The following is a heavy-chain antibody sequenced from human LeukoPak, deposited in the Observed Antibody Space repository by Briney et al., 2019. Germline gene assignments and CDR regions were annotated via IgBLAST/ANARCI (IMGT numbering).Heavy chain of an antibody. V-gene: IGHV5-51*01. CDR3: ARKYYYDSSGYLFDY. J-gene: IGHJ4*02. Sequence: GESLKISCKGSGYSFTSYWIGWVRQMPGKGLEWMGIIYPGDSDTRYSPSFQGQVTISADKSIRTAYLQWSSLKASDTAMYYCARKYYYDSSGYLFDYWGQGTLVTVSS. CDR1: GYSFTSYW. CDR2: IYPGDSDT. D-gene: IGHD3-22*01.